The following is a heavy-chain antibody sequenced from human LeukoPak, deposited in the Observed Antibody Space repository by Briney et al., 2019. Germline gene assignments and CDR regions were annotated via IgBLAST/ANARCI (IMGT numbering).Heavy chain of an antibody. D-gene: IGHD2-15*01. CDR2: ISSSSSSI. CDR1: GFTFSSYG. V-gene: IGHV3-48*04. CDR3: ARSVVMVGGTRWFDP. Sequence: PGGSLRLSCAASGFTFSSYGMHWVRQAPGKGLEWVSYISSSSSSIYYADSVKGRFTISRDNAKNSLYLQMNSLRAEDTAVYYCARSVVMVGGTRWFDPWGQGTLVTVSS. J-gene: IGHJ5*02.